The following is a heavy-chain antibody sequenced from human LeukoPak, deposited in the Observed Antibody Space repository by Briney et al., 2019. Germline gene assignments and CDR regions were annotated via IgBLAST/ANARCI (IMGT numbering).Heavy chain of an antibody. V-gene: IGHV3-20*04. J-gene: IGHJ4*02. D-gene: IGHD2-2*01. CDR3: ARHTDIVVVPAALNY. CDR2: TNWNGGST. CDR1: GFTFDDYG. Sequence: GGSLRISCAASGFTFDDYGMSWVRQGPGKGLEWVSGTNWNGGSTGYADSVTGRFTVSRDNAKNSLYLHMHSLRVEDTAFYYCARHTDIVVVPAALNYWGQGTLVTVSS.